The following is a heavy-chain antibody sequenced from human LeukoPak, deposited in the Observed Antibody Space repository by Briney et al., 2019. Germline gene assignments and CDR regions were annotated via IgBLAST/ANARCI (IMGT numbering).Heavy chain of an antibody. CDR3: ARVGAGSYYPVKYYFDY. CDR2: IYPGDSDT. V-gene: IGHV5-51*01. CDR1: GYTFTSYW. Sequence: GESLKISCKASGYTFTSYWIGWVRQMPGKGLEWMGIIYPGDSDTRYSPSFQGQVTISADKSISTAYLQWSSLKASDTAMYYCARVGAGSYYPVKYYFDYWGQGTLVTVSS. J-gene: IGHJ4*02. D-gene: IGHD3-10*01.